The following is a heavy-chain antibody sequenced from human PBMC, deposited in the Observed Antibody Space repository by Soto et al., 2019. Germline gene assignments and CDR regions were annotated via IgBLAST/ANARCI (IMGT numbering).Heavy chain of an antibody. D-gene: IGHD1-26*01. CDR3: AKDLPPESGIYAQAYYYYGMDA. J-gene: IGHJ6*02. CDR1: GFTFSSSG. V-gene: IGHV3-30*18. CDR2: ISYDGNKK. Sequence: GGSLRLSCAASGFTFSSSGIHWVRQAPGKGLEWVAVISYDGNKKFHADSVEGRFTISRDNSKTTLYLQMNSLRAEDTAVYYCAKDLPPESGIYAQAYYYYGMDAWGQGTTVTVSS.